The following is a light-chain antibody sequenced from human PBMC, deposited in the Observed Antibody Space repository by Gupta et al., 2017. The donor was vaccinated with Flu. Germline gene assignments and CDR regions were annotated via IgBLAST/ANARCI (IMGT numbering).Light chain of an antibody. CDR2: WAS. Sequence: VMVESVASLPVSLGERAIINCRSSQNILYSSNNKNYLAWYQQKPGQPPKLLISWASTRESGVPNRFSGSGSGTDFNITIRRLPAEDVAVYFCQQYYNPYSFGQWTRVEIK. CDR1: QNILYSSNNKNY. CDR3: QQYYNPYS. V-gene: IGKV4-1*01. J-gene: IGKJ2*03.